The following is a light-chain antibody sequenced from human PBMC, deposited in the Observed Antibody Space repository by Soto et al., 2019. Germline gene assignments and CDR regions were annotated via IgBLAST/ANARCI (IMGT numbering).Light chain of an antibody. J-gene: IGKJ3*01. Sequence: DLQMTQSPSSLSASVGDRVTITCRASQSISSYLNWYQQKPGKAPKLLIYAASSLQSGVPSRFSGSGSGTDFTLNISSLQPEDFATYYCQQSYSTPFTFGAGTKVDI. CDR2: AAS. CDR1: QSISSY. CDR3: QQSYSTPFT. V-gene: IGKV1-39*01.